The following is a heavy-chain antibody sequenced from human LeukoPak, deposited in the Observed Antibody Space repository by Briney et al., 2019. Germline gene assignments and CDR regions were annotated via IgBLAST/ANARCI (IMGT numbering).Heavy chain of an antibody. D-gene: IGHD2-15*01. CDR2: IYYSGST. J-gene: IGHJ6*02. CDR3: AGEVRLPYYYYYGMDV. CDR1: GGSISSGGYY. V-gene: IGHV4-31*03. Sequence: SETLSLTCTVSGGSISSGGYYWSWIRQHPGKGLEWIGYIYYSGSTYYNPSLKSRVTISVDTSKNQFSLKLSSVTAADTAVYYCAGEVRLPYYYYYGMDVWGQGTTVTVSS.